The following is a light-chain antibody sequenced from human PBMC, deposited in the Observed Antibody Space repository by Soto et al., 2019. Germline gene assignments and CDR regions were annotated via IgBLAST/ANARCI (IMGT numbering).Light chain of an antibody. Sequence: IVLTQSPGTLSLSPGESATLSCRASQSISSSFLAWYQQRPGQSPRLLIFGASSRATGIPDRFSGSGSGTDFTITISRLEPEDFAVYYCQQYDTFGPGTKLEIK. V-gene: IGKV3-20*01. J-gene: IGKJ2*01. CDR2: GAS. CDR3: QQYDT. CDR1: QSISSSF.